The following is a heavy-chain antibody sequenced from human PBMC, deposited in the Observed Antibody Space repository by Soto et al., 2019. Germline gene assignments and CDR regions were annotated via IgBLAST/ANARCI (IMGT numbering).Heavy chain of an antibody. V-gene: IGHV1-18*01. CDR1: GYTFNTYA. Sequence: QVQLVQSEAEVKKPGASVKISCKTSGYTFNTYAITWVRQAPGQGLEWMGWISAYNGNTNSAQNLQGRLNRTTDTSAITAYMELRSLRSDDTAVYYCARGAGQLVYWGQGTPVTVSS. D-gene: IGHD6-6*01. J-gene: IGHJ4*02. CDR2: ISAYNGNT. CDR3: ARGAGQLVY.